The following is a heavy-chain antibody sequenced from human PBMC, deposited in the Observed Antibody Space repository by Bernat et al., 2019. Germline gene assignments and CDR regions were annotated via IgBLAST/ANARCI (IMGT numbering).Heavy chain of an antibody. CDR3: ARGHFHIVVVPAAEDTRYYYYYYMDV. CDR2: INHSGST. Sequence: QVQLQQWGAGLLKPSETLSLTCAVYGGSFSGYYWSWIRQPPGKGLEWIGEINHSGSTNYNPSLKSRVIISVDTSKKQFSLKLSSETAADTAGYYCARGHFHIVVVPAAEDTRYYYYYYMDVWGKGTPATAS. V-gene: IGHV4-34*01. D-gene: IGHD2-2*01. CDR1: GGSFSGYY. J-gene: IGHJ6*03.